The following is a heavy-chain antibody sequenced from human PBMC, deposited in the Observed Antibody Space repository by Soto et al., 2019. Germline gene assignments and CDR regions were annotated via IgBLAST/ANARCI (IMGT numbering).Heavy chain of an antibody. Sequence: QVQLQKWGAGLLKPSETLSLACAVYGVSFSGYYWHWIRQPPGKGLEWIGEINHSGSTNYNPSLKSRVTISVDTSTNQFSLKLSSVTAAATAVYSCARGWGRIFDYWGQGTMVTVSS. V-gene: IGHV4-34*01. J-gene: IGHJ4*02. CDR2: INHSGST. CDR3: ARGWGRIFDY. CDR1: GVSFSGYY. D-gene: IGHD7-27*01.